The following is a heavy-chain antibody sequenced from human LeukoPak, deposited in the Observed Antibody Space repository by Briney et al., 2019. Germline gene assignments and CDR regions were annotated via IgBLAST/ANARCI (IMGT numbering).Heavy chain of an antibody. CDR1: GGSISSYY. CDR3: ARHMPSKVVAATRVGY. D-gene: IGHD2-15*01. CDR2: IYYSGST. Sequence: SETLSLTCTVSGGSISSYYWSWIRQPPGKGLEWIGYIYYSGSTNYNPSLKSRVTISVDTSKNQFSLKLSSVTAADTAVYYCARHMPSKVVAATRVGYWGQGTLVTVSS. J-gene: IGHJ4*02. V-gene: IGHV4-59*08.